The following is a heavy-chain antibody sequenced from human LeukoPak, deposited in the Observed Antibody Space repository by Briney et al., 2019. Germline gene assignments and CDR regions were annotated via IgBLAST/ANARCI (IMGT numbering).Heavy chain of an antibody. J-gene: IGHJ4*02. V-gene: IGHV4-39*07. D-gene: IGHD2-21*02. CDR2: IYYSGST. CDR3: SRDPFDRHCGGDCYSAIDY. Sequence: SETLSLTCTVSGGSISSSSYYWGWIRQPPGKGLEWIGSIYYSGSTYYNLSLKSRVTISVDTSKNQFSLKLSSVTAADTAVYYCSRDPFDRHCGGDCYSAIDYWGQGTLVTVSS. CDR1: GGSISSSSYY.